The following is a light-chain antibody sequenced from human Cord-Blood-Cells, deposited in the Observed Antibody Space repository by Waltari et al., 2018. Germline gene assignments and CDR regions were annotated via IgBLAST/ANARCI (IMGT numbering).Light chain of an antibody. CDR2: DVS. CDR1: SSDVGGYNY. V-gene: IGLV2-14*01. Sequence: QSALTQPAPVSGSPGQSITISCTGTSSDVGGYNYFSWYQQHPGKAPKLMIYDVSNRPSGVSNRFSGSKSGNTASLTISGLQAEDEADYYCSSYTSSSTRVFGTGTKVTVL. J-gene: IGLJ1*01. CDR3: SSYTSSSTRV.